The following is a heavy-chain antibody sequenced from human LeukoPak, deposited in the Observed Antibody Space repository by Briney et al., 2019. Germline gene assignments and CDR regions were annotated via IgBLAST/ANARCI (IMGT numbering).Heavy chain of an antibody. Sequence: ASVKVSCKASGYTFTSYDINWVRQATGQVLEWMGWLNPNSGNTGYAQKFQGRVTMTRNTSISTAYMELSSLRSEDTAVYYCARALHYYDSSRSSYYFDYWGQGTLVTVSS. D-gene: IGHD3-22*01. J-gene: IGHJ4*02. V-gene: IGHV1-8*01. CDR1: GYTFTSYD. CDR3: ARALHYYDSSRSSYYFDY. CDR2: LNPNSGNT.